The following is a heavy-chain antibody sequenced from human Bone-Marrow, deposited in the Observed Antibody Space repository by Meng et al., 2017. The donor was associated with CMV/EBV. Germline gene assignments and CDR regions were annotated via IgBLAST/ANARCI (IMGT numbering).Heavy chain of an antibody. CDR2: INHSGST. CDR3: ARDVTTTGGYYYYGMDV. J-gene: IGHJ6*02. CDR1: GGSFSGYY. D-gene: IGHD4-11*01. V-gene: IGHV4-34*01. Sequence: GSLRLSCAVYGGSFSGYYWSWIRQPPGKGLEWIGEINHSGSTNYNPSLKSRVTISVDTSKNQFSLKLSSVTAADTAVYYCARDVTTTGGYYYYGMDVWGQGTTVTVSS.